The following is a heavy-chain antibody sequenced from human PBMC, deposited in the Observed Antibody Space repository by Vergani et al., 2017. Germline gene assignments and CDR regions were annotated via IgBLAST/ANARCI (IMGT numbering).Heavy chain of an antibody. CDR2: IKQDGSEK. CDR3: ARDSRAPLVWYVDY. J-gene: IGHJ4*02. Sequence: EVQLVESGGGLVQPGGSLRLSCAASGFTFSSYWMSWVRQAPGKGLEWVANIKQDGSEKYYVDSVKGRFTISRDNAKNSLYMKMNSLRAEDTAVYYCARDSRAPLVWYVDYWGQGILVIVSS. V-gene: IGHV3-7*01. D-gene: IGHD3-10*01. CDR1: GFTFSSYW.